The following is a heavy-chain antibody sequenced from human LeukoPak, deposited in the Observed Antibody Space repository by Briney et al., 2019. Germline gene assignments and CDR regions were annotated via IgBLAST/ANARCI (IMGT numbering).Heavy chain of an antibody. D-gene: IGHD3-10*01. CDR3: ARSLDYYGSGSYPTGDY. CDR1: GYTFTSYG. CDR2: ISAYNGNT. V-gene: IGHV1-18*01. Sequence: ASVKVSCKASGYTFTSYGISWVRQAPGQGLEWMGWISAYNGNTNYAQKLQGRVTMTTDTSTSTAYMGLSSLRSEDTAVYYCARSLDYYGSGSYPTGDYWGQGTLVTVSS. J-gene: IGHJ4*02.